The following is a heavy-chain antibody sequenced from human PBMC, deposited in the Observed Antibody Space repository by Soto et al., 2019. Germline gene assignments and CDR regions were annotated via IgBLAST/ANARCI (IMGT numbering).Heavy chain of an antibody. D-gene: IGHD3-16*01. CDR3: ARHWGPPGTTPRGWLDP. J-gene: IGHJ5*02. Sequence: GEALKISCKGSGYSFTSYWIGWVRQMPGKGLEWMGIIYPGGSDTRYRPSFHGQATISAAKSISTAYLQWSSLKASDTAMYYGARHWGPPGTTPRGWLDPWGQGPLVTVYS. CDR1: GYSFTSYW. CDR2: IYPGGSDT. V-gene: IGHV5-51*01.